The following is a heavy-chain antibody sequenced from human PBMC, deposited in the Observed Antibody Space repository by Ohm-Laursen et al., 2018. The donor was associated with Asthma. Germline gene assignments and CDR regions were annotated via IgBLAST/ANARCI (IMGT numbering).Heavy chain of an antibody. CDR3: ARDLGHISNWYTEYFQY. CDR2: IHPNNGDT. CDR1: GYSFTDYY. D-gene: IGHD6-13*01. J-gene: IGHJ1*01. Sequence: SVKVSCKTSGYSFTDYYINWVRQAPGQGLEWMGRIHPNNGDTTYAQNFRGRVTFTRDTSIRIAYMELTSLSSDDTAVYFCARDLGHISNWYTEYFQYWGQGTLVTVSS. V-gene: IGHV1-2*06.